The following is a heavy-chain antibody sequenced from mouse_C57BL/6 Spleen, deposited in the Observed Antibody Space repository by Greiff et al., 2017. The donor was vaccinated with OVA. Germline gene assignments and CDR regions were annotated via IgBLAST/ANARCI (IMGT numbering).Heavy chain of an antibody. D-gene: IGHD2-13*01. CDR2: INPNTGTT. Sequence: VQLQQSGPELVKPGASVTISCKASGYSFTDYNMHWVKQTHGHSLEWIGVINPNTGTTSYNQKFKGKATLTADPSSSTAYMQLHRLTSEDSAVYNWARGGDNLDYWGQGTTLTVSS. V-gene: IGHV1-39*01. CDR3: ARGGDNLDY. CDR1: GYSFTDYN. J-gene: IGHJ2*01.